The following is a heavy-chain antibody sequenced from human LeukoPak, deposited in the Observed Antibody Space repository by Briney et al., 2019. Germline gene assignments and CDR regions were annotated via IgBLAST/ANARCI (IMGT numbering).Heavy chain of an antibody. CDR2: ISGRGGST. J-gene: IGHJ6*02. CDR1: GFTFSSYA. D-gene: IGHD3-22*01. V-gene: IGHV3-23*01. CDR3: AKDFPRFSAYDSSGYEYYYYYGMDV. Sequence: GRSLRLSCAASGFTFSSYAMSWVRQAPGKGLEWVSAISGRGGSTYYADSVKGLFTISRENSKNTLYLQMNSLRAEDTAVYYCAKDFPRFSAYDSSGYEYYYYYGMDVWGQGTTVTVSS.